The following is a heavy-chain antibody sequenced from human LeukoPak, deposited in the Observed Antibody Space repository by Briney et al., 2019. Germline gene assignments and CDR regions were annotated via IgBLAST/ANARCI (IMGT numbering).Heavy chain of an antibody. V-gene: IGHV1-24*01. Sequence: ASVKVSCKSSGYTLSVLPIHWVRQAPGKGLECMGGYEPEDGETFYTQEFQGRVTMTEDISTDTAYKELSSLRSDDTAMYYCATRTVPTAIHSAFDIWGQGTMVTVSS. CDR3: ATRTVPTAIHSAFDI. J-gene: IGHJ3*02. CDR2: YEPEDGET. CDR1: GYTLSVLP. D-gene: IGHD2-2*02.